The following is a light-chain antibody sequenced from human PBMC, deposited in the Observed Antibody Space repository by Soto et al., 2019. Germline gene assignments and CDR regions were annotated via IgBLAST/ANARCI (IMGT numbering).Light chain of an antibody. CDR2: GAS. J-gene: IGKJ1*01. CDR3: QQYSSLWT. Sequence: EIVSTQSPATLSSFPGDRVTLSCRASQSVSNNYLAWYQQKPGQAPRLLIYGASSRATGLPDRFSGSGSGTDFTLSISRLEPEDFAVYYCQQYSSLWTFGQGTKVDI. V-gene: IGKV3-20*01. CDR1: QSVSNNY.